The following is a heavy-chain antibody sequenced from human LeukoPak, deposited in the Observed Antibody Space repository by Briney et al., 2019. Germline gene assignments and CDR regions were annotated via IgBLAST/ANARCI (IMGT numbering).Heavy chain of an antibody. CDR1: GGTFSSYA. V-gene: IGHV1-69*04. J-gene: IGHJ6*03. Sequence: ASVKVSCKASGGTFSSYAISWVRQAPGQGLEWMGRIIPILGIANYAQKFQGRVTITADKSTSTAYMELSSLRSEDTAVYYCAKESAVYYYMDVWGKGTTVTVSS. CDR2: IIPILGIA. CDR3: AKESAVYYYMDV.